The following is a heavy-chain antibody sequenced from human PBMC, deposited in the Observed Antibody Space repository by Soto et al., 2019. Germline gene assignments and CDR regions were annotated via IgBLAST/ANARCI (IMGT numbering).Heavy chain of an antibody. D-gene: IGHD2-15*01. Sequence: GESLKISCKGSGYSFTSYWIGWVRQMPGKGLEWMGIIYPGDSDTRYSPSFQGQVTISADKSISTAYLQWSSLKASDTAMYYCARLKTLEYCSGGSCYSEYYYYYMDVWGKGTTVTVSS. V-gene: IGHV5-51*01. J-gene: IGHJ6*03. CDR3: ARLKTLEYCSGGSCYSEYYYYYMDV. CDR2: IYPGDSDT. CDR1: GYSFTSYW.